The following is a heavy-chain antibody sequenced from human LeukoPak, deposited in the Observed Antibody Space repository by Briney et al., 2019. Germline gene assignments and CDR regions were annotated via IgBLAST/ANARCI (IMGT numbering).Heavy chain of an antibody. Sequence: ASVKVSCKASGYTFTSYGITWVRQAPGQGLEWMGWINPNSGGTNYAQKFQGWVTMTRDTSISTAYMELSRLRSDDTAVYYCARDKTRYSSSWGGYYGMDVWGQGTTVTVSS. D-gene: IGHD6-13*01. V-gene: IGHV1-2*04. J-gene: IGHJ6*02. CDR1: GYTFTSYG. CDR2: INPNSGGT. CDR3: ARDKTRYSSSWGGYYGMDV.